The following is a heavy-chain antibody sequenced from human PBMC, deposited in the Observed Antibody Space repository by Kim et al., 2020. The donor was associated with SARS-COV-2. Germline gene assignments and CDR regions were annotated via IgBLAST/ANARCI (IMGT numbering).Heavy chain of an antibody. J-gene: IGHJ4*02. V-gene: IGHV1-69*01. D-gene: IGHD3-9*01. Sequence: FQGRVTITADESTSTAYMELSSLRSEDTAVYYCARPVYDILTGYQYYFDYWGQGTLVTVSS. CDR3: ARPVYDILTGYQYYFDY.